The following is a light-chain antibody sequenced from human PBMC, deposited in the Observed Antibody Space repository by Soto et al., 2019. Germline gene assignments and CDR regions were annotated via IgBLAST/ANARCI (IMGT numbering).Light chain of an antibody. CDR2: STN. Sequence: QSVLTQPPSASGTPGQRVTISCSGSSSNIGRNTVKWYRQLPGTAPRLVIGSTNQRPPGVPDRFSGSQSGTSASLAISGLQSDDEADYICASWDDSLNAWAFGGGTQLTVL. CDR1: SSNIGRNT. J-gene: IGLJ3*02. V-gene: IGLV1-44*01. CDR3: ASWDDSLNAWA.